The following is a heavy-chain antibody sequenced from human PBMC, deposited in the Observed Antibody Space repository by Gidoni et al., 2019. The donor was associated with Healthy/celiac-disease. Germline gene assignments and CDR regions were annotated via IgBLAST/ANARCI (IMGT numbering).Heavy chain of an antibody. V-gene: IGHV3-30*04. CDR1: GFTFSSYA. CDR3: ARSLVGATTGPLDFDY. D-gene: IGHD1-26*01. Sequence: QVQLVESGGGVVQPGRSLRLSCAASGFTFSSYAMHWVRQAPGKGLEWVAVISYDGSNKYYADSVKGRFTISRDNSKNTLYLQMNSLRAEDTAVYYCARSLVGATTGPLDFDYWGQGTLVTVSS. J-gene: IGHJ4*02. CDR2: ISYDGSNK.